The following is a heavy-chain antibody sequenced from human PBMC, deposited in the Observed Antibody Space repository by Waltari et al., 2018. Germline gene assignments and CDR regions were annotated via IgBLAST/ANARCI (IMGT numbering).Heavy chain of an antibody. J-gene: IGHJ4*02. CDR3: MRQEYFYDNSGYFSDY. CDR2: IQPGDSTT. CDR1: GYTFTHYS. V-gene: IGHV5-51*01. D-gene: IGHD3-22*01. Sequence: EVQLVQSGAEVKQPGESLNIPCNASGYTFTHYSIPWVRQLRVPGLQRVRQMPGRGLEWMGVIQPGDSTTSYSPSFQGQVSISVDKSIGTAYLQWGSLKASDTAIYYCMRQEYFYDNSGYFSDYWGQGTLVTVSS.